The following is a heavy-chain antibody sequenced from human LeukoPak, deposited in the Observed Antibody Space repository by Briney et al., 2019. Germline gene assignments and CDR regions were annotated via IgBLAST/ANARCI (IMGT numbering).Heavy chain of an antibody. CDR3: ARDYYDFWSGYSVNDAFDI. CDR2: IYYSGST. Sequence: TSETLSLTCTVSGGSISSYYWSWIRQPPGKGLEWIGYIYYSGSTNYNPSLKSRVTISVDTSKNQFSLKLSSVTAADTAVYYCARDYYDFWSGYSVNDAFDIWGQGTMVTVSS. CDR1: GGSISSYY. V-gene: IGHV4-59*01. J-gene: IGHJ3*02. D-gene: IGHD3-3*01.